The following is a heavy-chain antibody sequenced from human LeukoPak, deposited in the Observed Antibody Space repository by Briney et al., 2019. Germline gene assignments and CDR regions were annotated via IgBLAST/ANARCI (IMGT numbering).Heavy chain of an antibody. CDR3: ARGPDSSGYYPFDY. D-gene: IGHD3-22*01. V-gene: IGHV4-59*01. Sequence: SETLSLTCTVSGGSMSSYYWSWIRQPPGKGLEWFGYIYYSGSTNYNSSLKSRVTISVDTSKNQFSLKLSYVTAADTAVYYCARGPDSSGYYPFDYWGQGIQVTVSS. CDR1: GGSMSSYY. CDR2: IYYSGST. J-gene: IGHJ4*02.